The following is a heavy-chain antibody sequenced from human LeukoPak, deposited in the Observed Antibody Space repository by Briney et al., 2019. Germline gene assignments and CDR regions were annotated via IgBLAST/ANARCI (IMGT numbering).Heavy chain of an antibody. CDR3: ARSHYYDSSGYYV. Sequence: SETLSLTCTVSGGSISSYYWSWIRQPPGKGLEWIGYIHTSGSTNYNPSLKSQVTISVDTSKNQFSLKLSSVTAADTAVYYCARSHYYDSSGYYVWGQGTLVTVSS. CDR1: GGSISSYY. J-gene: IGHJ4*02. CDR2: IHTSGST. D-gene: IGHD3-22*01. V-gene: IGHV4-4*09.